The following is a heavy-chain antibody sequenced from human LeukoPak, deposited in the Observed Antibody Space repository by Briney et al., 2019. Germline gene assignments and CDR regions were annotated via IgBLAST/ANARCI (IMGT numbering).Heavy chain of an antibody. J-gene: IGHJ4*02. CDR3: ASGYLWFGEFDY. CDR1: GGPIRSYY. Sequence: SETLSLTCTVSGGPIRSYYWSWIRQPPGKGLEWIGYIYYSGSTNYNPSLKSRVTISLDTSKNQFSLKLSSVTAADTAVYYCASGYLWFGEFDYWGQGTLVTVSS. CDR2: IYYSGST. V-gene: IGHV4-59*01. D-gene: IGHD3-10*01.